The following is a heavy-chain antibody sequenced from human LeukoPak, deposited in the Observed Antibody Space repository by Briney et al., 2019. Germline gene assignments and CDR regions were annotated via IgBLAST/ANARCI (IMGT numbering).Heavy chain of an antibody. CDR1: GASFSSSTYY. J-gene: IGHJ4*02. Sequence: SETLSLTCTVSGASFSSSTYYWGWIRQPPGKGLEWIGSIYYSGSTYYNPSLKSRVTMSVDTSKNQFPLKLSSVTAADTAVYYCARHAGGISATGTRPFDYWGQGTLVTVSS. CDR3: ARHAGGISATGTRPFDY. CDR2: IYYSGST. V-gene: IGHV4-39*01. D-gene: IGHD6-13*01.